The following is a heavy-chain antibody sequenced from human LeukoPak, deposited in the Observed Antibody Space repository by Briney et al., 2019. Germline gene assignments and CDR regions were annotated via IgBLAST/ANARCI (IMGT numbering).Heavy chain of an antibody. D-gene: IGHD1-26*01. CDR2: IWYDGSNK. V-gene: IGHV3-33*08. Sequence: GGSLRLSCAASGFTFSSYAMSWVRRAPGKGLEWVAVIWYDGSNKYYADSMKGRFTISRDNSKNTVYLQMNSLRAEDTAVYYCARDNGGSLDYWGQGTLVTVSS. J-gene: IGHJ4*02. CDR1: GFTFSSYA. CDR3: ARDNGGSLDY.